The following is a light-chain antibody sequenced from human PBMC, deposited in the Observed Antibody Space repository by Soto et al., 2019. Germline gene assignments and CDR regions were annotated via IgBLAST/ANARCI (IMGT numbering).Light chain of an antibody. Sequence: DIQXTXXXXSLSASVGDRVTISCRASQDISNYLAWYQQKPGKVPKLLMYAASTLQSGVPSRFSGSGSGTDFTLTISSLQPEDVATYYCQKYDTIPLTFGGGTKVEIK. CDR2: AAS. CDR1: QDISNY. J-gene: IGKJ4*01. V-gene: IGKV1-27*01. CDR3: QKYDTIPLT.